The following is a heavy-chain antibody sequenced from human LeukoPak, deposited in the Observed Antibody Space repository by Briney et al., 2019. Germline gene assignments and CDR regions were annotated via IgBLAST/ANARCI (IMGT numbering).Heavy chain of an antibody. CDR1: GCTFTGYY. CDR3: ARDAYSGYEIDY. J-gene: IGHJ4*02. CDR2: INPNSGGT. Sequence: ASVKVSCKASGCTFTGYYMHWVRQAPGQGLEWMGWINPNSGGTNYAQKFQGRVTMTRDTSISTAYMELSRLRSDDTAVYYCARDAYSGYEIDYWGQGTLVTVSS. D-gene: IGHD5-12*01. V-gene: IGHV1-2*02.